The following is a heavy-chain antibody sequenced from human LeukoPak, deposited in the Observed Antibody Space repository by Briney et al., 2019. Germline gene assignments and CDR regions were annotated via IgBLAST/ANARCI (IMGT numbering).Heavy chain of an antibody. J-gene: IGHJ4*02. CDR3: ARDRVPMIVPVPYDY. V-gene: IGHV3-7*01. Sequence: GGSLRLSCAASGFTFSSYWMSWVRQAPGMGLEWVANINQDGGEKYFVDSVKGRFTISRDNAKNSLYLQMNSLRAEDTAVYYCARDRVPMIVPVPYDYWGQGTLVTVSS. CDR2: INQDGGEK. D-gene: IGHD3-22*01. CDR1: GFTFSSYW.